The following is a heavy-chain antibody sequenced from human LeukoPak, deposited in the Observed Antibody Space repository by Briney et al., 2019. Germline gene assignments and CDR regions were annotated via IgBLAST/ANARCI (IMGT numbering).Heavy chain of an antibody. D-gene: IGHD3-10*01. V-gene: IGHV1-69*06. CDR3: ARDLGYMVRGVMDWFDP. CDR1: GGTFSSYA. CDR2: IIPIFGTA. J-gene: IGHJ5*02. Sequence: SVKVSCKASGGTFSSYAISWVRQAPGQGLEWMGGIIPIFGTANYAQKFQGRVTITADKSTSTAYMELSSLRSEDTAVYYCARDLGYMVRGVMDWFDPWGQGTLVTVSS.